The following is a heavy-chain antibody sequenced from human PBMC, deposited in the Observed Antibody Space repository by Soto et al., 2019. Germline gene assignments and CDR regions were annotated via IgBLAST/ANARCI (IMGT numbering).Heavy chain of an antibody. CDR1: GCTFSGYS. V-gene: IGHV1-18*04. J-gene: IGHJ6*02. D-gene: IGHD2-21*01. Sequence: ASVKVSCKASGCTFSGYSITWVRQAPGQGPEWMGRISGYNGNTNYARTLRGRLTLTTDTSTSTAYMELRSLTSDDTAVYYCARDVFCGGAPACPDMDVWGQGTTVTVSS. CDR2: ISGYNGNT. CDR3: ARDVFCGGAPACPDMDV.